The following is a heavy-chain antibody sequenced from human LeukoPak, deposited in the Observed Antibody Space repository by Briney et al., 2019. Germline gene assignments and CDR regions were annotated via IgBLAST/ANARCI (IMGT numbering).Heavy chain of an antibody. V-gene: IGHV3-7*03. CDR2: IKQDGSEK. D-gene: IGHD3-22*01. Sequence: PGGSLRLSCAASGFTFSSYWMSWVRQAPGKGLEWVANIKQDGSEKYYVDSVKGRFTISRDNSKNTLYLQMNSLRAEDTAVYYCAKYRITMIVVVQNDAFDIWGQGTMVTVSS. CDR3: AKYRITMIVVVQNDAFDI. J-gene: IGHJ3*02. CDR1: GFTFSSYW.